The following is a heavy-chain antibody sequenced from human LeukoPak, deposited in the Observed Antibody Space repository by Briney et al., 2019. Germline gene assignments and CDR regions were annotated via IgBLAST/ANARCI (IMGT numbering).Heavy chain of an antibody. CDR3: ARGSTYYYDTLFDY. D-gene: IGHD3-22*01. CDR1: GFTFDYYR. Sequence: GGSLRLSWAASGFTFDYYRMIWLRQGPGKALELVSGINWNGGSTGYADSVKRRFTISRDNAKNSLYLQMHRLRAQDTALYYCARGSTYYYDTLFDYWGQGTLVTVSS. V-gene: IGHV3-20*04. J-gene: IGHJ4*02. CDR2: INWNGGST.